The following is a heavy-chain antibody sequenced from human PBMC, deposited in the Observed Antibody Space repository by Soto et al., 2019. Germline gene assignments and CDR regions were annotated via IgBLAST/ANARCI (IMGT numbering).Heavy chain of an antibody. CDR1: GYTFTSYG. V-gene: IGHV1-3*01. CDR3: ARDPNDSSAYYHHYYYGMDV. Sequence: ASVKVSCKASGYTFTSYGIHWVRQAPGQRLEWTGWINAGNGNTKYSEKFQGRVTITRDTSASTAYLELSSLGSEDTAVYYCARDPNDSSAYYHHYYYGMDVWGQGTTVTVSS. CDR2: INAGNGNT. D-gene: IGHD3-22*01. J-gene: IGHJ6*02.